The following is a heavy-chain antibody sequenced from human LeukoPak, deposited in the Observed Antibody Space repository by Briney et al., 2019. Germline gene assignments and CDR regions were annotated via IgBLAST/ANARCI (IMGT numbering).Heavy chain of an antibody. Sequence: SQTLSLTCTVSGGSISSGSYYWSWIRQPAGKGLEWIGRIYTSGSTNYNPSLKSRVTISVDTSKNQFSLKLSSVTAADTAVYYCARDRVGANDYWGQGTLVTVSS. CDR3: ARDRVGANDY. D-gene: IGHD1-26*01. CDR2: IYTSGST. J-gene: IGHJ4*02. V-gene: IGHV4-61*02. CDR1: GGSISSGSYY.